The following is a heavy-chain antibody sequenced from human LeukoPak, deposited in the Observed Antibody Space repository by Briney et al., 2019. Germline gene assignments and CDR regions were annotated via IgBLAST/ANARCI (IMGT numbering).Heavy chain of an antibody. J-gene: IGHJ4*02. Sequence: SETLSLTCTVSGGSISSYYWSWIRQPPGKGLDWIWYIYYSGSTNYNPSLKSRVTISVDTSKNQFSLKLSSVTAADTAVYYCARHSGSRTKFYYFDYWGQGTLVTVSS. D-gene: IGHD6-19*01. CDR3: ARHSGSRTKFYYFDY. V-gene: IGHV4-59*01. CDR2: IYYSGST. CDR1: GGSISSYY.